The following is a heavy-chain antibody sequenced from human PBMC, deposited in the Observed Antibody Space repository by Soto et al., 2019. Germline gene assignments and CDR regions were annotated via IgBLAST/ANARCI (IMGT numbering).Heavy chain of an antibody. CDR2: IYYSGST. Sequence: KPSETLSLTCTVSGGSISSYYWSWIRQPPGKGLEWIGYIYYSGSTNYNPSLKSRVTISVDTSKNQFSLKLSSVTAADTAVYYCARRDSSSWHGWFDYWGQGTLVTVSS. D-gene: IGHD6-13*01. J-gene: IGHJ4*02. V-gene: IGHV4-59*08. CDR3: ARRDSSSWHGWFDY. CDR1: GGSISSYY.